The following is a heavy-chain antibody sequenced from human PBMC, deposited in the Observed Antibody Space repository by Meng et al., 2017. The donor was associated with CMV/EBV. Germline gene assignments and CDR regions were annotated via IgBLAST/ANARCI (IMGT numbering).Heavy chain of an antibody. Sequence: SETLSLTCAASGDSINASGNSLYYRAWRRQPPGEGPEWIGRIYFRGNTYFSPSLKSRVNITIDTSNNHFSLRLTSVTAADTAVYYCARAGGSYRSATYPPPANWFDPWGQGALVTVSS. D-gene: IGHD6-19*01. CDR1: GDSINASGNSLYY. CDR2: IYFRGNT. V-gene: IGHV4-39*07. CDR3: ARAGGSYRSATYPPPANWFDP. J-gene: IGHJ5*02.